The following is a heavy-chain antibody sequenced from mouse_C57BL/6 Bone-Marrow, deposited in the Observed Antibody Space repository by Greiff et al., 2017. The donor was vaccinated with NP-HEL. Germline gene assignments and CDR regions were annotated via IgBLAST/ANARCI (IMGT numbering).Heavy chain of an antibody. Sequence: VKLMESGAELARPGASVKLSCKASGYTFTSYGISWVKQRTGQGLEWIGEIYPRSGNTYYNEKFKGKATLTADKSSSTAYMALRSLTSEDSAVYFCARSDYDYAMDYWGQGTSVTVSS. CDR2: IYPRSGNT. CDR3: ARSDYDYAMDY. J-gene: IGHJ4*01. V-gene: IGHV1-81*01. D-gene: IGHD2-4*01. CDR1: GYTFTSYG.